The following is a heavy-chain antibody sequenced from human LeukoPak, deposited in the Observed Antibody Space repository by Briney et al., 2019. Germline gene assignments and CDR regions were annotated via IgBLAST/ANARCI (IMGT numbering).Heavy chain of an antibody. D-gene: IGHD3-9*01. Sequence: GGSLRLSCAASAFSLNAYNMNWVRQAPGKGLEWVAVIWYDGSNKYYADSVKGRFTISRDNSKNTLYLQMNSLRAEDTAVYYCARDPDGGDWFPHPIDYWGQGTLVTVSS. V-gene: IGHV3-33*08. J-gene: IGHJ4*02. CDR2: IWYDGSNK. CDR3: ARDPDGGDWFPHPIDY. CDR1: AFSLNAYN.